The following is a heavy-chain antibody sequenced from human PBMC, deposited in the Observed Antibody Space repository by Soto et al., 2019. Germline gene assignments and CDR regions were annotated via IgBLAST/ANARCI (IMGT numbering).Heavy chain of an antibody. J-gene: IGHJ4*02. CDR2: ISGSGDST. Sequence: EVQLLDSGGGLVQPGGSLRLSCAASGFTFSSYAMNWVRQAPGKGVEWVSVISGSGDSTYYADSVKGRFTISRDNSKNTLYLQMNSLRAEDTAVYYCARRGPGTYFDYCGQGTLVTVSS. V-gene: IGHV3-23*01. D-gene: IGHD6-13*01. CDR1: GFTFSSYA. CDR3: ARRGPGTYFDY.